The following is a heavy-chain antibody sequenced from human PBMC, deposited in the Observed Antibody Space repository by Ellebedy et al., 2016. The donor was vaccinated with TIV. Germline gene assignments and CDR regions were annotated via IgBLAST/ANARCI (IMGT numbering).Heavy chain of an antibody. Sequence: GGSLRLSCAASGFTFSGFAMSWVRQVPGKGLEWVANIKQDGSEKYYVDSVKGRFTISRDNAKNSLYLQMNTLGGEDTAVYYCSTVEWYRSDYWGQGTLVTVSS. J-gene: IGHJ4*02. CDR2: IKQDGSEK. D-gene: IGHD3-3*01. V-gene: IGHV3-7*01. CDR3: STVEWYRSDY. CDR1: GFTFSGFA.